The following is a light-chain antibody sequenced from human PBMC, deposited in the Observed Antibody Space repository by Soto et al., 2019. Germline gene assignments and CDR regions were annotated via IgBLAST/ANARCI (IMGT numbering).Light chain of an antibody. CDR2: EGS. CDR3: CSYAGSSTYF. CDR1: SSDVGGYNF. Sequence: QSVLTQPASVSGSPGQSITISCTGTSSDVGGYNFVAWYQQYPGKAPKVMIYEGSQRPSGVSTRFSGSRSGNTASLTISGLQPEDEADYYCCSYAGSSTYFFGTGTKLTVL. V-gene: IGLV2-23*01. J-gene: IGLJ1*01.